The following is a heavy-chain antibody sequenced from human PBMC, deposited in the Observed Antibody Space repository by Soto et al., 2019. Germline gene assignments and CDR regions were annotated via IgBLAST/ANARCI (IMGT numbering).Heavy chain of an antibody. D-gene: IGHD3-22*01. CDR2: ISYDGSNK. CDR3: ARDLAMIVVVTIPNFDY. CDR1: GFTFSKNA. V-gene: IGHV3-30-3*01. J-gene: IGHJ4*02. Sequence: GGSLRLSCAASGFTFSKNAMHWVRQAPGKGLEWVAVISYDGSNKYYADSVKGRFTISRDNSKNTLYLQMHSLRVEETAVYYCARDLAMIVVVTIPNFDYWGQGTLVTVSS.